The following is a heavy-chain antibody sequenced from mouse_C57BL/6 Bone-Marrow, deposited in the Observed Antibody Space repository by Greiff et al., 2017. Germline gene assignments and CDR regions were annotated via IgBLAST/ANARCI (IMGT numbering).Heavy chain of an antibody. D-gene: IGHD2-5*01. J-gene: IGHJ3*01. V-gene: IGHV14-4*01. CDR3: TTGVSNPAWFAY. Sequence: EVQLQQSGAELVRPGASVKLSCTASGFNIKDDYMHWVKQRPEQGLEWIGWIDPENGDTEYASKFQGQATITADTSSNTPYLQLSSLTSEDTAVYYCTTGVSNPAWFAYWGQGTLVTVSA. CDR1: GFNIKDDY. CDR2: IDPENGDT.